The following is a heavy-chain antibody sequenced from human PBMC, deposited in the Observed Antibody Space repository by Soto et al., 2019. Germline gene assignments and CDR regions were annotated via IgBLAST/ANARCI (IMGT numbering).Heavy chain of an antibody. Sequence: PGGSLRLSCVASGFTFSYYTMSWVRQAPGKGLEWVSGISNSGDTIYYADSVKGRFTISRDNFTSTAYMELRSLRSDDTAVYYCARDSPHYYGSGSPTYYYYYYGMDVWGQGTTVTVSS. D-gene: IGHD3-10*01. CDR2: ISNSGDTI. V-gene: IGHV3-23*01. J-gene: IGHJ6*02. CDR3: ARDSPHYYGSGSPTYYYYYYGMDV. CDR1: GFTFSYYT.